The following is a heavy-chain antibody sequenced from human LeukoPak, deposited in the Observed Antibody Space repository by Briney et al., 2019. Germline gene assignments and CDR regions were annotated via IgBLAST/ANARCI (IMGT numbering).Heavy chain of an antibody. Sequence: GGSLRLSCAASGFTFSSYAMTWVRQAPGEGLEWVSAISYSGSSTYYADSVAGWFSISRDNSKNTLYLQTNSLRAEDTAVYYCAKDHRSGWYDYWGQGTLVTVAS. CDR1: GFTFSSYA. CDR2: ISYSGSST. CDR3: AKDHRSGWYDY. J-gene: IGHJ4*02. D-gene: IGHD6-19*01. V-gene: IGHV3-23*01.